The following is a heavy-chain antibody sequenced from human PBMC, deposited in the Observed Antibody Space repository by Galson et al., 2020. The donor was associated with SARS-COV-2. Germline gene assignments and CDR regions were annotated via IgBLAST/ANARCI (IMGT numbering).Heavy chain of an antibody. Sequence: GESLKISCAASGFTFSSHAMHWVRQAPGKGLEWVAQIFFDGSDKYYGDSVKGRFTIFRDSSKNTVYLQMNNLRADDTAVYYCARDGQTSSGWAFDYWGQGTQVTVSS. CDR2: IFFDGSDK. D-gene: IGHD6-19*01. CDR1: GFTFSSHA. V-gene: IGHV3-33*01. J-gene: IGHJ4*02. CDR3: ARDGQTSSGWAFDY.